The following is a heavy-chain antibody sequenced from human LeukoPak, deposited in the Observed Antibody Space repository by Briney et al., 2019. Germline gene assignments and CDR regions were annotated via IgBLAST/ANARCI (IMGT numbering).Heavy chain of an antibody. D-gene: IGHD3-22*01. Sequence: GGSLRFSCAASGFTFSSYWMHWVRQAPGKGLVWVSRINSDGSSTSYADSVKGRFTISRDNAKNTLYLQMNSLRAEDTAVYYCARARYYYDSSGYYSSDAFDIWGQGTMVTVSS. CDR2: INSDGSST. CDR1: GFTFSSYW. J-gene: IGHJ3*02. CDR3: ARARYYYDSSGYYSSDAFDI. V-gene: IGHV3-74*01.